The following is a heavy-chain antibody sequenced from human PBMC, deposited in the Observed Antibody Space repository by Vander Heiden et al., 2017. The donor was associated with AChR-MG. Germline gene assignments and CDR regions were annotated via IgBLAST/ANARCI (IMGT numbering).Heavy chain of an antibody. CDR3: AGAPNPYALYI. V-gene: IGHV4-61*01. Sequence: QVQLQESGPGLVKPSEALSLTCTVSGGSVSSDRHYWNWIRQPPGKGQERVGQIGSSGSTDYDPSLKSRVTISGDTSKNPFSLKLSSVTAADTAMYYCAGAPNPYALYIWGQGTMVTVSS. J-gene: IGHJ3*02. CDR1: GGSVSSDRHY. D-gene: IGHD7-27*01. CDR2: IGSSGST.